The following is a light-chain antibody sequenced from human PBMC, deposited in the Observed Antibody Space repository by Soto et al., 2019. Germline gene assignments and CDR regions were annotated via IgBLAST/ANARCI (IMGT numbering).Light chain of an antibody. CDR1: QSVSSN. J-gene: IGKJ2*01. CDR3: QQYNNWPPGT. Sequence: EIVMTQSPATLSVSPGERATLSCRASQSVSSNLAWYQQKPGRAPRLLIYGASARATGIPARFSGSGSGTEFTLTISSLQSADFAIYYCQQYNNWPPGTFGQGTKLEIK. CDR2: GAS. V-gene: IGKV3-15*01.